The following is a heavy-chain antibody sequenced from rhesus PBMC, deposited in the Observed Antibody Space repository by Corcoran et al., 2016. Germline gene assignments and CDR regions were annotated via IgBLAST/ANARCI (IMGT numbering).Heavy chain of an antibody. CDR2: ISGSGIT. D-gene: IGHD6-31*01. CDR3: AMSSGNYYFNN. V-gene: IGHV4-80*01. J-gene: IGHJ4*01. CDR1: VASISRNW. Sequence: QVQLQGSGPGLVKPSETLSLTCAVSVASISRNWCNWIRQSPGKGLEWIGEISGSGITKYNPNLKSRVTFSKDASKNQFSLNLRSVTAADTAVYYCAMSSGNYYFNNWGQGVLVTVSS.